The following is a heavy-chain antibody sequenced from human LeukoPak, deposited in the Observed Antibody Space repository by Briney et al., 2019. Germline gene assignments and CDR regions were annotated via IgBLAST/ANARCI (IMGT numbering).Heavy chain of an antibody. V-gene: IGHV4-38-2*02. J-gene: IGHJ4*02. CDR2: IYHSGST. D-gene: IGHD3-22*01. Sequence: SETLSLTCTVSGYSISSGYYWGWIRQPPGKGLEWIGSIYHSGSTYYNPSLKSRVTISVDTSKNQFSLKLSSVTAADTAVYYCARVPTYYYDSSGYYYFDYWGQGTLVTVSS. CDR3: ARVPTYYYDSSGYYYFDY. CDR1: GYSISSGYY.